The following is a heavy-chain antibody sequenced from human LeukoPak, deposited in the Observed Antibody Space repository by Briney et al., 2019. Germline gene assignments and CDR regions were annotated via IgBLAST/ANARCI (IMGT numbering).Heavy chain of an antibody. CDR2: ISGSGGST. V-gene: IGHV3-23*01. D-gene: IGHD6-13*01. Sequence: GGSLRLSCAASGFTFSSYAMSWVRQAPGKGLEWVSAISGSGGSTYYADSAKGRFTISRDNSKNTLYLQMNSLRAEDTAVYYCTKDPYIVTAAGTALGYWGQGTLVTVSS. CDR3: TKDPYIVTAAGTALGY. J-gene: IGHJ4*02. CDR1: GFTFSSYA.